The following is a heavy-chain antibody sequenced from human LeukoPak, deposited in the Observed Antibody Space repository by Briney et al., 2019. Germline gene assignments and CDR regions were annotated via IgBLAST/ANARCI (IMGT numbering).Heavy chain of an antibody. J-gene: IGHJ4*02. CDR1: GGTFSSYT. CDR3: ARAKWELGGPFDY. D-gene: IGHD1-26*01. V-gene: IGHV1-69*02. Sequence: ASVKVSCKASGGTFSSYTISWVRQAPGQGLEWMGRIIPILGIANYAQKFQGRVTITADKSTSTAYMELSSLRSEDTAVYYCARAKWELGGPFDYWGQGTLVTVSS. CDR2: IIPILGIA.